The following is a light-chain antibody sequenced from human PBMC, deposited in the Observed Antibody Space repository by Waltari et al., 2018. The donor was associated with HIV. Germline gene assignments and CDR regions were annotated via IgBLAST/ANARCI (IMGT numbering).Light chain of an antibody. CDR1: SSDIGGYDF. CDR2: EVY. CDR3: SSYAGNYNLV. Sequence: QSALTQPPSASGSPGQSVTISCTGSSSDIGGYDFVSWFQQHPGKAPKLVIYEVYKRPSGVPDRFSGSTSGNTASLTVSGLQAEDEAYYHCSSYAGNYNLVFGGGTKLTVL. V-gene: IGLV2-8*01. J-gene: IGLJ3*02.